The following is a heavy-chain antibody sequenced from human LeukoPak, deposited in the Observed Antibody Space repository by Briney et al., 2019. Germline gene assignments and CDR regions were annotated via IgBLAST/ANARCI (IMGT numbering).Heavy chain of an antibody. D-gene: IGHD3-22*01. Sequence: ASVKVSCKASGYTFINYGISWVRQAPGQGLEWMGWISAYNGNTNYAQNLQGRVTMTTDTSSSTAYMELSSLRSEDTAVYYCARGGHYFDNSGDFLAAVHFWGQGTLVTVSS. CDR3: ARGGHYFDNSGDFLAAVHF. CDR1: GYTFINYG. J-gene: IGHJ4*02. V-gene: IGHV1-18*01. CDR2: ISAYNGNT.